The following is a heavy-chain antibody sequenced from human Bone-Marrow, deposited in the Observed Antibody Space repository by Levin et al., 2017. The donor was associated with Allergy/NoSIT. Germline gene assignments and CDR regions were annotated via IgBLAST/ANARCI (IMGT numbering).Heavy chain of an antibody. Sequence: GGSLRLSCAASGFTFSSYGMHWVRQAPGKGLEWVAVIWYDGSNKYYADSVKGRFTISRDNSKNTLYLQMNSLRAEDTAVYYCARDQGQLLYGGEFYYYYGMDVWGQGTTVTVSS. CDR2: IWYDGSNK. CDR1: GFTFSSYG. CDR3: ARDQGQLLYGGEFYYYYGMDV. V-gene: IGHV3-33*01. D-gene: IGHD2-2*02. J-gene: IGHJ6*02.